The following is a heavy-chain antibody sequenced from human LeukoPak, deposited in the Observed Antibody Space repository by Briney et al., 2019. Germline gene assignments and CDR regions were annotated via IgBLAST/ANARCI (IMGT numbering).Heavy chain of an antibody. Sequence: ASVKVSCKASGYTFTGYYMHWVRQAPGQGLEWMGWINPNSGGTNYAQKFQGRVTMTGDTSISTAYMELSRLRSDDTAVYYCARDQITRSLTPYYYYYYGMDVWGQGTTVTVSS. V-gene: IGHV1-2*02. CDR3: ARDQITRSLTPYYYYYYGMDV. CDR1: GYTFTGYY. J-gene: IGHJ6*02. D-gene: IGHD3-16*01. CDR2: INPNSGGT.